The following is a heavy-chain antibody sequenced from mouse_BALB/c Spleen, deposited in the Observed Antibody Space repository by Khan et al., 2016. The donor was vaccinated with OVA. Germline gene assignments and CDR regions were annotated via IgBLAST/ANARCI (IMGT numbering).Heavy chain of an antibody. J-gene: IGHJ2*01. CDR2: ISPSYGDV. CDR1: GYKFTTYC. Sequence: QVQLQQPGAELAKPGASVKMSCKGSGYKFTTYCMHWIKQRHGQGLEWIGDISPSYGDVNDNEKFKDRATLSADKSSSTAYMHLTRLTSEDSAVYYGRRDRIDYWGQGTTLTVSA. V-gene: IGHV1-7*01. CDR3: RRDRIDY.